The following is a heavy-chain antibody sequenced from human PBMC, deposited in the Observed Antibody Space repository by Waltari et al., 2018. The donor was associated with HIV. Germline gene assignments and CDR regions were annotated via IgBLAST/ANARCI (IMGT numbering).Heavy chain of an antibody. V-gene: IGHV4-34*01. D-gene: IGHD2-21*02. CDR1: GGSFSGYY. J-gene: IGHJ4*02. Sequence: QVQLQQWGAGLLKPSETLSLTCAVYGGSFSGYYWSWIRQPPGKGLEWIGEINHSGSTNYNPSLKSRVTISVDTSKNQFSLKLSSVTAADTAVYYCARGDPNIVVVTAIIRAVDYWGQGTLVTVSS. CDR3: ARGDPNIVVVTAIIRAVDY. CDR2: INHSGST.